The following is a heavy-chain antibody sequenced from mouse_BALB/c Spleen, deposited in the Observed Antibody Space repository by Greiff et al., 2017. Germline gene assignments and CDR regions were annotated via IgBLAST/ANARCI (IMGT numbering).Heavy chain of an antibody. D-gene: IGHD3-3*01. Sequence: EVMLVESGGGLVKPGGSLKLSCAASGFTFSSYTMSWVRQTPEKRLEWVATISSGGGNTYYPDSVKGRFTISRDNAKNNLYLQMSSLRSEDTALYYCARYRAAPYAMDYWGQGTSVTVSS. V-gene: IGHV5-9*03. J-gene: IGHJ4*01. CDR2: ISSGGGNT. CDR3: ARYRAAPYAMDY. CDR1: GFTFSSYT.